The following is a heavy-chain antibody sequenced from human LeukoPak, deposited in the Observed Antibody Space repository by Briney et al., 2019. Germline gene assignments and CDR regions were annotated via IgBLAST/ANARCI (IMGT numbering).Heavy chain of an antibody. J-gene: IGHJ4*02. Sequence: GGSLRLSCAASGFTFSSYSMNWVRQAPGKGLELVSSISSSSSYIYYADSVKGRFTISRDNAKNSLYLQMNSLRAEDTAVYYCARGGHYYDSIGFDYWGQGTLVTVSS. CDR1: GFTFSSYS. CDR3: ARGGHYYDSIGFDY. D-gene: IGHD3-22*01. V-gene: IGHV3-21*01. CDR2: ISSSSSYI.